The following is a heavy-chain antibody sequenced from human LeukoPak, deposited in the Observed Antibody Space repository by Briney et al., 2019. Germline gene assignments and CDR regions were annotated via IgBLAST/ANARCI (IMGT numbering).Heavy chain of an antibody. J-gene: IGHJ4*02. Sequence: SETLSLTCTVSGGSISGSSYYWSWIRQPPGKGLEWIGEINHSGSTNYNPSLKSRVTISVDTSKNQFSLKLSSVTAADTAVYYCARISVVYAIRTVGYFDYWGQGTLVTVSS. D-gene: IGHD2-8*02. CDR2: INHSGST. CDR1: GGSISGSSYY. V-gene: IGHV4-39*07. CDR3: ARISVVYAIRTVGYFDY.